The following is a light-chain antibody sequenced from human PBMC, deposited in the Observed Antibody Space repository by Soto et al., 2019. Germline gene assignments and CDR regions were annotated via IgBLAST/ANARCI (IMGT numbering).Light chain of an antibody. V-gene: IGLV1-44*01. CDR2: NNN. J-gene: IGLJ1*01. CDR1: SSNIGSNT. Sequence: QSVLTQPPSASGTPGQRVTISCSGSSSNIGSNTVNWYQQLPGTAPKLLNYNNNQRPSGVPDRFSGSKSGTSASLAISGLQSEDEADYYCAAWDDSLNGLVFGTGTQVTVL. CDR3: AAWDDSLNGLV.